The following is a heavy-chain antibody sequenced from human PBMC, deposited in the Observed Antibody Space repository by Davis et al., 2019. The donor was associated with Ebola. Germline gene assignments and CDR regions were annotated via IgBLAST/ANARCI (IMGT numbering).Heavy chain of an antibody. CDR2: IIPILGIA. CDR3: ARERGGAAAFPFDY. Sequence: SVKVSCKASGGTFSSYTISWVRQAPGQGLEWMGRIIPILGIANYAQKFQGRVTITADKSTSTAYMELSSLRSEDTAVYYCARERGGAAAFPFDYWGQGTLVTVSS. D-gene: IGHD6-13*01. CDR1: GGTFSSYT. V-gene: IGHV1-69*04. J-gene: IGHJ4*02.